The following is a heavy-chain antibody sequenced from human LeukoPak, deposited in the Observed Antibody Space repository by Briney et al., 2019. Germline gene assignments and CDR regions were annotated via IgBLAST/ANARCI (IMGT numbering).Heavy chain of an antibody. V-gene: IGHV3-7*01. CDR1: GGSINSDSW. CDR2: IKQDGREK. CDR3: ARFRTAMQLWKGYYFDY. J-gene: IGHJ4*02. D-gene: IGHD5-18*01. Sequence: ETLSLTCAVSGGSINSDSWWTWVRQPPGKGLEWVANIKQDGREKYYVDSVKGRFTISRDNAKNSLYLQMNSLRAEDTAVYYCARFRTAMQLWKGYYFDYWGQGTLVTVSS.